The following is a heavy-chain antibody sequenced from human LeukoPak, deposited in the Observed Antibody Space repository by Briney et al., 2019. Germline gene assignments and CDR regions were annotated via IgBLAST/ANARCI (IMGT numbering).Heavy chain of an antibody. CDR2: IYYSGST. CDR3: ARGNPGAFDI. V-gene: IGHV4-59*12. Sequence: PSETLSLTCTVSGGSISSYYWSWIRQPPGKGLEWIGYIYYSGSTNYNPSLKSRVTISVDRSKNQFSLKLSSVTAADTAVYYCARGNPGAFDIWGQGTMVTVSS. CDR1: GGSISSYY. J-gene: IGHJ3*02.